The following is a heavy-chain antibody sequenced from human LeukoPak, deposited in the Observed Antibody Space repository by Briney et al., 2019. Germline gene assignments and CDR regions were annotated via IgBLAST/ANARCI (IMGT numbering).Heavy chain of an antibody. J-gene: IGHJ4*02. V-gene: IGHV3-33*05. Sequence: GGSLRLSRTASGFIFSHYGMHWVRQAPGKGLEWVAVIQNDASTRNYVDSVKGRFTISRDNSENTVFLQMDSLRVEDTAVYYCARELSQIVWGGLDYGGQGTLVSVSS. D-gene: IGHD2-21*01. CDR2: IQNDASTR. CDR3: ARELSQIVWGGLDY. CDR1: GFIFSHYG.